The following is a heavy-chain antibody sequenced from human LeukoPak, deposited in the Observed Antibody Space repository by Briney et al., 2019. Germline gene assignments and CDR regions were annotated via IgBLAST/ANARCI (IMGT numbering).Heavy chain of an antibody. CDR1: GFTLSSNY. J-gene: IGHJ4*02. CDR3: ARGAYYDILTGYPGPPFDY. D-gene: IGHD3-9*01. CDR2: ISSSSSYI. V-gene: IGHV3-21*01. Sequence: PGGSLRLSCAASGFTLSSNYINWVRQAPGKGLEWVSSISSSSSYIYYADSVKGRFTISRDNAKNSLYLQMNSLRAEDTAVYYCARGAYYDILTGYPGPPFDYWGQGTLVTVSS.